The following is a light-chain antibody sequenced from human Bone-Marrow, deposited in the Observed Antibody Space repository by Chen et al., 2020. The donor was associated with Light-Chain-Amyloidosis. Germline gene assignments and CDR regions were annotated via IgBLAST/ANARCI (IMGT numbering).Light chain of an antibody. V-gene: IGKV3-11*01. CDR1: QSVSSY. CDR2: DAS. J-gene: IGKJ4*01. CDR3: QQRSNWRLLT. Sequence: EIVLTQSPATLSLSPGERATLSCRASQSVSSYLAWYQQKPGQAPRLLIYDASNRATGIPARFSGSGSGTDFTLTISSLEPEDFAVYYGQQRSNWRLLTFGGGTKVEIK.